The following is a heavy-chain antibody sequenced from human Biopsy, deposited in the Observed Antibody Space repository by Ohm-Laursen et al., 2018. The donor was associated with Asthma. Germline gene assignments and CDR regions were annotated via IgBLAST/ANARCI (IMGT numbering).Heavy chain of an antibody. CDR3: ARDLSGYCTSSACYGFDS. J-gene: IGHJ5*01. D-gene: IGHD2-8*01. CDR2: INYSGST. CDR1: SGSLSSGPYY. Sequence: TLSLTCTVSSGSLSSGPYYWSWVRQHPGKGLEWIGYINYSGSTFYSPSLESRVTVSVDTSKNQFSLKLSSVTAADTAVYYCARDLSGYCTSSACYGFDSWGQGTLVTVSS. V-gene: IGHV4-31*03.